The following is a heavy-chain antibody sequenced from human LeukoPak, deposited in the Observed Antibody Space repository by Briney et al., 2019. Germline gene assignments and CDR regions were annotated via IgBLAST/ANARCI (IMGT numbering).Heavy chain of an antibody. V-gene: IGHV1-69*04. Sequence: SVKVSCKASGGTFSSFAFNWVRQAPGQGLEWLGRIIPILGIANYAQKFQNRLTITADKSTSTAYMELSGLRFEDTALYYCAGGHGSALHWFDPWGQGTLVTVSS. J-gene: IGHJ5*02. CDR2: IIPILGIA. CDR1: GGTFSSFA. D-gene: IGHD3-10*01. CDR3: AGGHGSALHWFDP.